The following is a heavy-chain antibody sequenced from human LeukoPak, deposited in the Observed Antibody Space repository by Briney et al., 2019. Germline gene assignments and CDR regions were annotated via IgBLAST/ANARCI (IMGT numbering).Heavy chain of an antibody. V-gene: IGHV4-59*01. CDR2: IYYSGST. CDR1: GGSISSYY. CDR3: ARAGTWAFHC. J-gene: IGHJ4*02. D-gene: IGHD1-14*01. Sequence: SETLSLTCTVSGGSISSYYWSWIRQPPGKGLEWIGYIYYSGSTNYNPSLKSRVTISVDTSKNQFSLKLSSVTAADTAVYYCARAGTWAFHCWGQGTLVTVSS.